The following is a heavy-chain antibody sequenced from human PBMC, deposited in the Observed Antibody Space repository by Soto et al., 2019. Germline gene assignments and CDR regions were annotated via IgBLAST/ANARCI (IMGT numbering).Heavy chain of an antibody. CDR3: ARDVGTMYSSGWYVY. CDR1: GYTFTSYG. Sequence: GASVKVSCKASGYTFTSYGISWVRQAPGQGLEWMGWISAYNGNTNYAQKLQGRVTMTTDTSTSTAYMELRSLRSDDTAVYYCARDVGTMYSSGWYVYWGKGTLVTVST. D-gene: IGHD6-19*01. V-gene: IGHV1-18*01. CDR2: ISAYNGNT. J-gene: IGHJ4*02.